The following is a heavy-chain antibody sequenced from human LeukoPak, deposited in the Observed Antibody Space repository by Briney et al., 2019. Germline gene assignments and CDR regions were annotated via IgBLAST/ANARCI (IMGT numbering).Heavy chain of an antibody. CDR2: ISYDGSNK. J-gene: IGHJ4*02. CDR3: ARASRAFFDY. D-gene: IGHD1-26*01. Sequence: GRSLRLSCAASGFTFSSYAMHWVRQAPGKGLEWVAVISYDGSNKYYADSVKGRFTISRDNSKNTLYLQMNSLRAEDTAVYYCARASRAFFDYWGQGTLVTVSS. CDR1: GFTFSSYA. V-gene: IGHV3-30-3*01.